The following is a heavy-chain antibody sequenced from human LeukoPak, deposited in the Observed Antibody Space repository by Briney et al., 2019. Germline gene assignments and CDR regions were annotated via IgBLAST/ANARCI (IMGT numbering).Heavy chain of an antibody. CDR1: GGTFSSYA. D-gene: IGHD3-22*01. J-gene: IGHJ4*02. CDR3: ARDYYYDSSGYSPFDF. V-gene: IGHV1-69*06. CDR2: IIPIFGTA. Sequence: VASVKVSCKVSGGTFSSYAINWVRQPPGQGLEWMGGIIPIFGTANYAQKFQGRVTITADTSTTTAYMELSSLRPDDTAVYYCARDYYYDSSGYSPFDFWGQGTLVTASS.